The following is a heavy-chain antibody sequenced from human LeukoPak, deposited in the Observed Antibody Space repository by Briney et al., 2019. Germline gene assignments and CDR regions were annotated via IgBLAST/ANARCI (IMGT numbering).Heavy chain of an antibody. CDR1: GVSISSSSYY. Sequence: PSETLSLTCTVSGVSISSSSYYWGWIRQPPGKGLEWIGSIYYSGSTYYNPSLKSRVTISVDTSKNQFSLQLSSVTAADTAVYYCARPMLGNDYNQSGGFDYWGQGTLVTVSS. CDR3: ARPMLGNDYNQSGGFDY. CDR2: IYYSGST. J-gene: IGHJ4*02. V-gene: IGHV4-39*01. D-gene: IGHD5-24*01.